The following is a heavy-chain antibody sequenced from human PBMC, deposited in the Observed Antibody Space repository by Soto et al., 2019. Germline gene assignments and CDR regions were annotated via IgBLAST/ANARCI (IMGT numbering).Heavy chain of an antibody. V-gene: IGHV4-4*02. Sequence: QLQESGPGLVKPSGTLSLTCAVSGGSVTTNYWWGWVRQSPVTGLEWIGDMSQSGPTNYSPSLKSRVTLSVDTSKNKFSLELKSVTAADTAVYFCGMSSGWYTIHSWGQGTLVTVSS. CDR1: GGSVTTNYW. CDR2: MSQSGPT. CDR3: GMSSGWYTIHS. J-gene: IGHJ4*02. D-gene: IGHD6-19*01.